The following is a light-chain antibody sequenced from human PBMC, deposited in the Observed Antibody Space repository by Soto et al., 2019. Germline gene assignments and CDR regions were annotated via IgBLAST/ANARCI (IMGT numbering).Light chain of an antibody. J-gene: IGLJ2*01. CDR2: EGS. V-gene: IGLV2-23*01. CDR3: CSYAGSSFVV. Sequence: QPASVSGSPGQSITISCTGTSSDVGSYNLVSWYQQHPGKAPKLMIYEGSKRPSGVSNRFSGSKSGNTASLTISGLQAEDEADYYCCSYAGSSFVVFGGGTKLTVL. CDR1: SSDVGSYNL.